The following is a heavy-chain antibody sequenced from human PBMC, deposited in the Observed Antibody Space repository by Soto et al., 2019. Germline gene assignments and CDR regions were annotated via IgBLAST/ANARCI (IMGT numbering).Heavy chain of an antibody. V-gene: IGHV3-7*01. CDR2: IKQDGREK. CDR3: ARPKRGYDFWSSYYDC. D-gene: IGHD3-3*01. J-gene: IGHJ4*02. CDR1: GFTFSSYW. Sequence: AGGSLRLSCAASGFTFSSYWMSWVRQAPGRGLEWVANIKQDGREKYYVDSVKGRFTISRDNAKNSMYLQMNSLRAEDTAVYYCARPKRGYDFWSSYYDCWGQGALVTVSS.